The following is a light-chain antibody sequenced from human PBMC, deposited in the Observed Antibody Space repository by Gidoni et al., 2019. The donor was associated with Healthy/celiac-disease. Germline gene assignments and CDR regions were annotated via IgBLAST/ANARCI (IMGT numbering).Light chain of an antibody. CDR3: QQRSNWPPYT. CDR1: TSVSSY. Sequence: ENVLTQSPATLSLSPGERATLSCRASTSVSSYLAWYQQKPGQAPRLLIYDASNRATGIPARFSGSGSGTYFTLTIRSLEPEDFAVYYCQQRSNWPPYTFGQGTKLEIK. J-gene: IGKJ2*01. CDR2: DAS. V-gene: IGKV3-11*01.